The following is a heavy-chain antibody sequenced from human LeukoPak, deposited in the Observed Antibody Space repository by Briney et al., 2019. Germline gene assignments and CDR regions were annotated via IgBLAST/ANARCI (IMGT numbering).Heavy chain of an antibody. CDR3: ARNKEQQLVHIYYYGMDV. CDR1: GFTFSSYA. V-gene: IGHV3-30-3*01. J-gene: IGHJ6*02. D-gene: IGHD6-13*01. CDR2: ISYDGSNK. Sequence: PGGSLRLSCAASGFTFSSYAMSWVRQAPGKGLEWVAVISYDGSNKYYADSVKGRFTISRDNSKNTLYLQMNSLRAEDTAVYYCARNKEQQLVHIYYYGMDVWGQGTTVTVS.